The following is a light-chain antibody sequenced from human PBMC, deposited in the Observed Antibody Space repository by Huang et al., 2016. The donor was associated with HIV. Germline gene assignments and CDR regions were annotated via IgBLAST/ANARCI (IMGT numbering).Light chain of an antibody. V-gene: IGKV1-39*01. J-gene: IGKJ2*03. CDR1: ENIDKF. CDR2: AAS. Sequence: DIQMTQSPSSLSASVGDRVTITCRASENIDKFLNWYQQKHGRAPKLLIFAASSLQSGVPSRFSASGSGTDFTLTISSLQPEDFASYHCQQSYNSPYSFGQGTNLEIK. CDR3: QQSYNSPYS.